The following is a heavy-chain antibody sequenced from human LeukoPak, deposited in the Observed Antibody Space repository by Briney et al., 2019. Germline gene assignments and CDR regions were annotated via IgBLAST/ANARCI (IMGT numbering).Heavy chain of an antibody. CDR2: ISGSGGST. Sequence: GGSLRLSCAASGFTFSSYAMSWVRQAPGKGLEWVSAISGSGGSTYYADSVKGRFTISRDNSKNTLYLQMNSLRAEDTAVYYCAKVRTMIVVVRDAFDIWGQGTMVTVSS. D-gene: IGHD3-22*01. V-gene: IGHV3-23*01. CDR3: AKVRTMIVVVRDAFDI. J-gene: IGHJ3*02. CDR1: GFTFSSYA.